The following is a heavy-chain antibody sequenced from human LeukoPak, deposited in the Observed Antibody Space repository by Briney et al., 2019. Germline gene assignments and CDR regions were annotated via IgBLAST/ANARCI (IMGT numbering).Heavy chain of an antibody. V-gene: IGHV3-66*01. CDR2: IYSGGST. CDR3: AREFGRSGSFDY. J-gene: IGHJ4*02. Sequence: GGSLRLSCAASGLTISNNFMGWVRQAPGKGLEWVSLIYSGGSTYSADSVKRRFTISRDNSKNTLYLEMNSLRAEDTAVYYCAREFGRSGSFDYWGQGSLVTVSS. CDR1: GLTISNNF. D-gene: IGHD3-10*01.